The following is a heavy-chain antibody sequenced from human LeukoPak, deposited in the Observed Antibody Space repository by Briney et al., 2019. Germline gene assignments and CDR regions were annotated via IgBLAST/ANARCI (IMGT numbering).Heavy chain of an antibody. Sequence: GGSLRLSCEASGFTFGDYWLTWVRQAPGKGLEGVANIKQDGSENHYLASVKGRFTITRDNAKNSLYLQMNSLRVEDTAVYYCATYWRHFDWLLSDIWGLGTMVTVSS. J-gene: IGHJ3*02. CDR2: IKQDGSEN. D-gene: IGHD3-9*01. V-gene: IGHV3-7*05. CDR1: GFTFGDYW. CDR3: ATYWRHFDWLLSDI.